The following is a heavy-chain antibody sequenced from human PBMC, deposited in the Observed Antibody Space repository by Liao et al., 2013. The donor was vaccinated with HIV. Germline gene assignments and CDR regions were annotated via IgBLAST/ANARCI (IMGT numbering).Heavy chain of an antibody. D-gene: IGHD1-26*01. Sequence: QVQLQESGPGLVKPSQTLSLTCIVSGGSISSTDYYWSWIRQPPGKGLEWIGYIYYSGSAYYNPSLKSRVTISVDTSKNQFSLKLSSVTAADTAVYYCASLNQWEFSVDCWGQGTLVAVSS. V-gene: IGHV4-30-4*08. CDR1: GGSISSTDYY. CDR2: IYYSGSA. CDR3: ASLNQWEFSVDC. J-gene: IGHJ4*02.